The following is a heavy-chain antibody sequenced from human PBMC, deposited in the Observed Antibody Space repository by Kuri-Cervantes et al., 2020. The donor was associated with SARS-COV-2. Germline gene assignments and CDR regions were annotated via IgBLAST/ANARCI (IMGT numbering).Heavy chain of an antibody. V-gene: IGHV3-23*01. J-gene: IGHJ5*02. D-gene: IGHD3-10*01. CDR2: ISGSGGST. CDR1: GFTFSNAW. Sequence: GGSLRLSCAASGFTFSNAWMSWVRQAPGKGLEWVSAISGSGGSTYYADSVKGRFTISRDNSKNTLYLQMNSLRAEDTAVYYCAKPGITMVRGVIYWFDPWGQGTLVTVSS. CDR3: AKPGITMVRGVIYWFDP.